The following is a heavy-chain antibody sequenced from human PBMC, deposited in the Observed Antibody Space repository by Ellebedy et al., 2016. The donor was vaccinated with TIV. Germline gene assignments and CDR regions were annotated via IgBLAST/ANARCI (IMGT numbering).Heavy chain of an antibody. CDR3: ARDMILGV. CDR2: IGASGYSTHYGVSASGGTT. Sequence: GESLKISCEASGFTFSNYAMSWVRQAPGKGLEWVSAIGASGYSTHYGVSASGGTTYYADSVKGRFTISRDNAKNSLYLQMNSLRAEDTAVYYCARDMILGVWGQGTTVTVSS. V-gene: IGHV3-21*01. J-gene: IGHJ6*02. D-gene: IGHD3-22*01. CDR1: GFTFSNYA.